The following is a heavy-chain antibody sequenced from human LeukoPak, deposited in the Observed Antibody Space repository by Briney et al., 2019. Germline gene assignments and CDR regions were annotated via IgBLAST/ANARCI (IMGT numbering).Heavy chain of an antibody. D-gene: IGHD3-22*01. CDR3: ARDGGRYYDSSGYPDY. Sequence: PGGSLRLSCAASGFTFSSYAMHWVRQAPGKGLEWVAVISYDGSNKYYADSVKGRFTISRDNSKNTLYLQMNSLRAEDTAVYYCARDGGRYYDSSGYPDYWGQGTLVTVSS. J-gene: IGHJ4*02. CDR1: GFTFSSYA. CDR2: ISYDGSNK. V-gene: IGHV3-30-3*01.